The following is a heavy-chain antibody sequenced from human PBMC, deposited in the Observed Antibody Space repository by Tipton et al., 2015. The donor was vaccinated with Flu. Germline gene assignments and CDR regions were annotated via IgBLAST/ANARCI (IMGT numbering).Heavy chain of an antibody. Sequence: TLSLTCTVSGGSISSYYWSWIRQPPGKGLEWIGYIYYSGSTNYNPSLKSRVTISVDTSKNQFSLKLSSVTAADTAVYYCARDHALDYFDYWGQGTLVTVSS. CDR2: IYYSGST. CDR1: GGSISSYY. V-gene: IGHV4-59*01. J-gene: IGHJ4*02. D-gene: IGHD6-13*01. CDR3: ARDHALDYFDY.